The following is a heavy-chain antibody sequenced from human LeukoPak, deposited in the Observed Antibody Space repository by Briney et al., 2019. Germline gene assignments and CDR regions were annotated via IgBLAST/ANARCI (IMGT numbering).Heavy chain of an antibody. CDR3: ARMYAAGGRRYWYYEL. CDR2: IRRSSSYT. Sequence: PGGSLRLSCTASGFTLSNYGMNWVRQAPGKGREWISFIRRSSSYTYYADGVKGRVTKYRDNAKCSVHLKMNSLRAEDKAVYYGARMYAAGGRRYWYYELWGGGTLVTVSS. V-gene: IGHV3-21*01. J-gene: IGHJ2*01. D-gene: IGHD2-8*01. CDR1: GFTLSNYG.